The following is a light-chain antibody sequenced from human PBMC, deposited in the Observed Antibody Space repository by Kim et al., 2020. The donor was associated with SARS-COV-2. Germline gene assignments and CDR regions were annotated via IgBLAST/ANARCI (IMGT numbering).Light chain of an antibody. CDR2: DAA. Sequence: WAPGERATLSCRASRSVSSYLAWYQQKPGQAPRLLIFDAANRATGIPARFSGSGSGTDFTLTISTLEPEDFAVYYCQQRSDWPRTFGQGTKVDIK. CDR1: RSVSSY. J-gene: IGKJ1*01. CDR3: QQRSDWPRT. V-gene: IGKV3-11*01.